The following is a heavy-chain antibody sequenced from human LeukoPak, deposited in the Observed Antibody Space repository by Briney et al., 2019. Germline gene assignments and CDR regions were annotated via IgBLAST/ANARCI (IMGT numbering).Heavy chain of an antibody. V-gene: IGHV3-30*18. J-gene: IGHJ6*04. CDR2: ISYDGTHE. Sequence: GGSLRLSCAASGFTFSSYDMHWVRQAPGKGLEWVAVISYDGTHEYYADSVKGRFSISRDSSKNTVYLQMNSLRPDDTAVYYCAKGSGSLVRGITMKGHSVDVWGKGTTVTVSS. CDR3: AKGSGSLVRGITMKGHSVDV. CDR1: GFTFSSYD. D-gene: IGHD3-10*01.